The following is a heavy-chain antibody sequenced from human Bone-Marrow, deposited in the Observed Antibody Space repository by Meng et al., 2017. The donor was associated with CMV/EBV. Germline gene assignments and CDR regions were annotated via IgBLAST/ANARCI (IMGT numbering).Heavy chain of an antibody. CDR2: IKQDGSEK. D-gene: IGHD6-19*01. Sequence: GESLKISCAASGFTFSSYWMSWVRQAPGKGLEWVANIKQDGSEKYYVDSVKGRFTISRDNAKNSLYLQMNSLRAEDTAVYYCAGIAVAGRGGWGQGTLVTVSS. V-gene: IGHV3-7*01. CDR3: AGIAVAGRGG. J-gene: IGHJ4*02. CDR1: GFTFSSYW.